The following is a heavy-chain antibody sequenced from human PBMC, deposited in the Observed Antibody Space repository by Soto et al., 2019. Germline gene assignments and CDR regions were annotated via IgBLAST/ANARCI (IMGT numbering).Heavy chain of an antibody. CDR1: GFSLSTRGVG. CDR3: ARPGIAAAVDY. Sequence: SGPTLFNPTQTLRLSCTFSGFSLSTRGVGVGWIRQPPGKALEWLALIYWNDDKRYSPSLKSRLTITKDTSKNQVVLTMTNMDPVDTATYYCARPGIAAAVDYWGQGTLVTVSS. CDR2: IYWNDDK. V-gene: IGHV2-5*01. J-gene: IGHJ4*02. D-gene: IGHD6-13*01.